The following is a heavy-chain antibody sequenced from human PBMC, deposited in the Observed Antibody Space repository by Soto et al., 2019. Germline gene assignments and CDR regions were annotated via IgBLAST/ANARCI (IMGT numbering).Heavy chain of an antibody. CDR2: IYYSGST. D-gene: IGHD4-17*01. Sequence: SETLSLTCTVSGGSISSYYWSWIRQPPGKGLEWIGYIYYSGSTNYNPSLKSRVTISVDTSKNQFSLKLSSVTAADTAVYYCARLPTVTTGGTLFYWFDPWGQGTPVTVSS. CDR1: GGSISSYY. J-gene: IGHJ5*02. CDR3: ARLPTVTTGGTLFYWFDP. V-gene: IGHV4-59*08.